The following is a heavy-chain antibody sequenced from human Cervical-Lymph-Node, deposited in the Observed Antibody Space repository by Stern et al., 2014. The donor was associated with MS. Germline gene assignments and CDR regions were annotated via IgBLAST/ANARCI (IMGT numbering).Heavy chain of an antibody. V-gene: IGHV4-59*01. CDR1: SGFIGNNY. D-gene: IGHD3-16*02. CDR3: ARAGPYDYIWGNFRHRAFYFDS. Sequence: VQLVESGPGPVKPSETPSLMCSVSSGFIGNNYWSWIRQPPGKVLEWIGHLYYSGSTYYNPSLKSRVTISLDTSKNQLSLRLSSVTAADTAVYYCARAGPYDYIWGNFRHRAFYFDSWGQGALVTVSS. CDR2: LYYSGST. J-gene: IGHJ4*02.